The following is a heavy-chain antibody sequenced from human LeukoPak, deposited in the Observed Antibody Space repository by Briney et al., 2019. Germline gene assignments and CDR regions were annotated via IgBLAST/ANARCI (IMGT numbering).Heavy chain of an antibody. CDR2: INWNGDST. Sequence: GRTLRLSCAASGLAFYDYGLTWVRQAPGKRLKWGSGINWNGDSTDYADSVKGRFTISRDNAKNSLYLQMNSLRAEDTALYYCARDLRVVITGSFDSWGQGALVTVSS. CDR3: ARDLRVVITGSFDS. J-gene: IGHJ4*02. D-gene: IGHD3-22*01. V-gene: IGHV3-20*04. CDR1: GLAFYDYG.